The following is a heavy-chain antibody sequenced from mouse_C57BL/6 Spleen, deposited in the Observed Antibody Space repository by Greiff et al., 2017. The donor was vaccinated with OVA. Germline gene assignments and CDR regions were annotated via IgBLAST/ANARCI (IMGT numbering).Heavy chain of an antibody. V-gene: IGHV1-55*01. Sequence: QVQLQQPGAELVKPGASVKMSCKASGYTFTSYWITWVKQRPGQGLEWIGDIYPGSGSTNYNEKFKSKATLTVDTSSSTAYMQLSSLTSEDSAVYYCARSRGGTDPAWFAYWGQGTLVTVSA. CDR1: GYTFTSYW. CDR2: IYPGSGST. CDR3: ARSRGGTDPAWFAY. D-gene: IGHD3-3*01. J-gene: IGHJ3*01.